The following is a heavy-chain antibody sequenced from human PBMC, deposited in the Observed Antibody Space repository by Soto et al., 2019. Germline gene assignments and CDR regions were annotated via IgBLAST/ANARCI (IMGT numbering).Heavy chain of an antibody. Sequence: GGSLRLSCAASGFPFGENAMSWVRQAPGKGLEWVSGISDSGATTYYADSVRGRFTISRDNSKNTPYLQMKSMRAEDSDSYYCAKEDTSSGSLDYWGQGALVTVSS. V-gene: IGHV3-23*01. D-gene: IGHD6-19*01. CDR3: AKEDTSSGSLDY. CDR2: ISDSGATT. J-gene: IGHJ4*02. CDR1: GFPFGENA.